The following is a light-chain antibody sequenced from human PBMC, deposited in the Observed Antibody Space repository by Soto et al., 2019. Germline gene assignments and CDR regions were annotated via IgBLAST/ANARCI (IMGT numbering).Light chain of an antibody. CDR1: GSNIGASYD. J-gene: IGLJ1*01. CDR2: GNF. Sequence: QSVLTQPPSVSGAPGQRVTISCAGYGSNIGASYDVHWYQQLPGTAPKLLIYGNFNRPSGVPDRFSGSKSGNTASLTISGLQAEDEADYYCCSYAGSSTYVFGTGTKLTVL. CDR3: CSYAGSSTYV. V-gene: IGLV1-40*01.